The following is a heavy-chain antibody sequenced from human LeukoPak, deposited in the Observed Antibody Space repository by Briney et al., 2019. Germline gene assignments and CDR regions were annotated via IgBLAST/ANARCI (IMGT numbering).Heavy chain of an antibody. Sequence: SETLSLTCTVSGDSISSYYWSWIRQPPGKGLEWIGYIYSSGSTYYNPSLKSRVTISVDASKNQFSRKLTSVTAADTAVYYCARDRWVLDYWGRGTLVTVSS. V-gene: IGHV4-59*01. J-gene: IGHJ4*02. CDR3: ARDRWVLDY. CDR1: GDSISSYY. D-gene: IGHD5-24*01. CDR2: IYSSGST.